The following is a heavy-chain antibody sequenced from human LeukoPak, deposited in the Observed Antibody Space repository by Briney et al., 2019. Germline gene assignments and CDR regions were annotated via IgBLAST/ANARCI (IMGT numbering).Heavy chain of an antibody. CDR3: ARVRGSYTPYFDY. J-gene: IGHJ4*02. V-gene: IGHV4-34*01. D-gene: IGHD1-26*01. CDR2: INHSGNT. CDR1: GGSFSSYY. Sequence: SETLSLTCAVYGGSFSSYYWSWIRQPPGKGLEWIGEINHSGNTNYNPSLKSRVTISVDTSKNQFSLKLSSVTAADTALYYCARVRGSYTPYFDYWGQGTLVTVSS.